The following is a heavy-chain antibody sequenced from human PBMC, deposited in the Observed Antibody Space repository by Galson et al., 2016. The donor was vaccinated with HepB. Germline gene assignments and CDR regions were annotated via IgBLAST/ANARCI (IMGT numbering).Heavy chain of an antibody. Sequence: CAISGDSVSNINVVWNWIRQSPSRGLEWLGRTYYRSKWWHTYAVSMKSRTTINPDTFKNQFSLQLNSVTPEDTAVYYCARAEANWDGGGDNYFDSWGPGNPGHRLF. CDR1: GDSVSNINVV. CDR3: ARAEANWDGGGDNYFDS. J-gene: IGHJ5*01. D-gene: IGHD7-27*01. CDR2: TYYRSKWWH. V-gene: IGHV6-1*01.